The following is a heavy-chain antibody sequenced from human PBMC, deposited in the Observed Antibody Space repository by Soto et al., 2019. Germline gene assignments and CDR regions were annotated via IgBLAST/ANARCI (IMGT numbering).Heavy chain of an antibody. J-gene: IGHJ5*02. CDR1: GGSISSYY. CDR2: IYYSGST. D-gene: IGHD2-2*01. CDR3: ARQSCSSXSCYSWVSWFDP. V-gene: IGHV4-59*08. Sequence: QVQLQESGPGLVKPSETLSLTCTVSGGSISSYYWSWIRQPPGKGLEWIGHIYYSGSTNYNPSLKSRVSISVDTSKNQFSLKLSSVTAADTAVYYCARQSCSSXSCYSWVSWFDPWGQGTLVTVSS.